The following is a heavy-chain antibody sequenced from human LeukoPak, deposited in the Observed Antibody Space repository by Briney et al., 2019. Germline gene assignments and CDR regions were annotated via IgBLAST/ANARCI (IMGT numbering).Heavy chain of an antibody. J-gene: IGHJ5*02. CDR1: GYTFTGYY. D-gene: IGHD6-6*01. CDR3: AREPYSSSSNWFDP. CDR2: INPNSGGT. Sequence: ASVKVSCKASGYTFTGYYMHWVRQAPGQGLEWMGRINPNSGGTNYAQKFQGRATMTRDTSISTAYMELSRLRSDDTAVYYCAREPYSSSSNWFDPWGQGTLVTVSS. V-gene: IGHV1-2*06.